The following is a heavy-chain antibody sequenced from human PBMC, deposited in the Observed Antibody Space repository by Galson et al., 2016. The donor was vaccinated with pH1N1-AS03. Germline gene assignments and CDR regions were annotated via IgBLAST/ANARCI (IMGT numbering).Heavy chain of an antibody. J-gene: IGHJ6*04. D-gene: IGHD2-2*01. CDR1: GDSIRSDTYA. CDR2: VYPGLSS. CDR3: AREGCGARSTTGCYASGLGRRSYMDV. V-gene: IGHV4-61*02. Sequence: TLSLTCAVSGDSIRSDTYAWSWIRQPAEKGLEWVGRVYPGLSSNYNPSLKGRDTISVDTSKNQFSLKLRSVTAADTAVYYCAREGCGARSTTGCYASGLGRRSYMDVWGKGTTVTVSS.